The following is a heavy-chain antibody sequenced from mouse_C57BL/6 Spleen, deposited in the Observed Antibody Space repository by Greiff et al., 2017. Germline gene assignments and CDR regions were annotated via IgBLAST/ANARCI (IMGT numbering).Heavy chain of an antibody. CDR1: GYAFSSSW. Sequence: VQLKESGPELVKPGASVKISCKASGYAFSSSWMNWVKQRPGKGLEWIGRIYPGDGDTNYNGKFKGKATLTADKSSSTAYMQLSSLTSEDSAVYFCARSGGRFGYFDYWGQGTTLTVSS. V-gene: IGHV1-82*01. D-gene: IGHD3-2*02. CDR2: IYPGDGDT. J-gene: IGHJ2*01. CDR3: ARSGGRFGYFDY.